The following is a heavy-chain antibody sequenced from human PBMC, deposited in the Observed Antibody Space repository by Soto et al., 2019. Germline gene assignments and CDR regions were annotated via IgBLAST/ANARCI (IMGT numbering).Heavy chain of an antibody. CDR1: GGSFSGYY. D-gene: IGHD4-4*01. CDR3: ARADYSNYVGYFDY. V-gene: IGHV4-34*01. J-gene: IGHJ4*02. Sequence: QVQLQQWGAGLLKPSEPLSLTCAVYGGSFSGYYWSWIRQPPGKGLEWIGEINHSGSTNYNPSLKSRVTISVDTSKNQFALKLSSVTAADTAVYYCARADYSNYVGYFDYWGQGTLVTVSS. CDR2: INHSGST.